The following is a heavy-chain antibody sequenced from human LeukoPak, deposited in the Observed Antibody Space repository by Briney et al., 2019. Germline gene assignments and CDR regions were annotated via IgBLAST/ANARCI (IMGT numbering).Heavy chain of an antibody. CDR3: ARVIVVPAAINGNYYYGMDV. CDR1: GYTFTGYY. D-gene: IGHD2-2*01. J-gene: IGHJ6*02. CDR2: INPNSGGT. Sequence: GASVKVSCKASGYTFTGYYMHWVRQAPGRGLEWMGWINPNSGGTNYAQKFQGRVTMTRDTSISTAYMELSRLRSDDTAVYYCARVIVVPAAINGNYYYGMDVWGQGTTVTVSS. V-gene: IGHV1-2*02.